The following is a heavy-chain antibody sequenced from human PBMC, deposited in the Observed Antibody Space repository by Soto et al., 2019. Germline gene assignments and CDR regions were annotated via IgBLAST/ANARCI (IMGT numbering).Heavy chain of an antibody. D-gene: IGHD3-10*01. CDR3: ARGSGSGVYYYYYYYVDV. CDR2: INSDGSST. CDR1: GFTFSSYW. J-gene: IGHJ6*03. V-gene: IGHV3-74*01. Sequence: GGSLRLSCAASGFTFSSYWMHWVRQAPGKGLVWVSRINSDGSSTSYADSVKGRFTISRDNAKNTLYLQMNSLRAEDTAVYYCARGSGSGVYYYYYYYVDVWGKGTTVTVSS.